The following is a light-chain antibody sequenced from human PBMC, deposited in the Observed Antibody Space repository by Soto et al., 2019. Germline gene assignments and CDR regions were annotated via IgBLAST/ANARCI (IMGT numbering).Light chain of an antibody. Sequence: QSALTQPASVSGSPGQSITISCTGTSSDVGGYNFVSWYQQHPGKAPKLIIYEVTHRLSGVSNRFSGSKSGNTASLTISGLQAEDEADYYCSSYTSSNILEVFGTGTKLTVL. CDR2: EVT. CDR1: SSDVGGYNF. V-gene: IGLV2-14*01. CDR3: SSYTSSNILEV. J-gene: IGLJ1*01.